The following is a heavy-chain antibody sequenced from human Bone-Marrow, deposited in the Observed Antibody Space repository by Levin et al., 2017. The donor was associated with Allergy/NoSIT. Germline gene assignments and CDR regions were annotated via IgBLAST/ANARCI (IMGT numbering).Heavy chain of an antibody. CDR2: ISSSSDYI. Sequence: ASVKVSCAASGFTFSAYSMNWVRQAPGKGLEWVSSISSSSDYIYYAESLKGRFTISRDNAKTSLHLQMSSLRAEDTAVYYCARGKNYYGSTSYPTNFDYWGQGTLVTVSS. J-gene: IGHJ4*02. D-gene: IGHD3-10*01. CDR1: GFTFSAYS. V-gene: IGHV3-21*01. CDR3: ARGKNYYGSTSYPTNFDY.